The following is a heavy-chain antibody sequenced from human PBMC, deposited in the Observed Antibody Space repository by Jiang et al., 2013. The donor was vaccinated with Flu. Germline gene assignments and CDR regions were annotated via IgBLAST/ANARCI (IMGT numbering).Heavy chain of an antibody. D-gene: IGHD2-15*01. CDR2: INPNSGST. CDR3: ARGRRAAGDKWYSELRY. V-gene: IGHV1-46*01. CDR1: GYTFTNYY. J-gene: IGHJ4*02. Sequence: SGAEVKKPGASVKVSCKASGYTFTNYYIHWVRQAPGQGLEWMGIINPNSGSTSYAQKFQGRVTMTMDTSTSTVYMELSSLRSGDTAVYHCARGRRAAGDKWYSELRYWGQGILVTVSS.